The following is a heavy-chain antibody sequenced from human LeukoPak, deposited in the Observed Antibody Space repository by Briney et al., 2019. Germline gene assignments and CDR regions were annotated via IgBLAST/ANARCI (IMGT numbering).Heavy chain of an antibody. CDR1: GFTFSSYA. V-gene: IGHV3-23*01. J-gene: IGHJ4*02. CDR3: ATYQWLKDY. D-gene: IGHD3-22*01. CDR2: ISISGTKT. Sequence: PGGSLRLSCAASGFTFSSYAMSWVRQAPGKGLEWVSSISISGTKTYYAESVKGRFTVSRDSSQNTLYLEMNNLRAEDTAIYYCATYQWLKDYWGQGTLVTVSS.